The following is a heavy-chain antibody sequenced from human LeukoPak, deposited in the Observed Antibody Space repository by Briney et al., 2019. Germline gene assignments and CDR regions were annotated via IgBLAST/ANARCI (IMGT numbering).Heavy chain of an antibody. Sequence: GGSLRLSCAASGFTVSSHYMTWVRQAPGKGLEWVSYISSSSSYTNYADSVKGRFTISRDNAKNSLYLQMNSLRAEDTAVYYCARANGDFDYWGQGTLVTVSS. CDR3: ARANGDFDY. CDR1: GFTVSSHY. CDR2: ISSSSSYT. D-gene: IGHD4-17*01. V-gene: IGHV3-11*06. J-gene: IGHJ4*02.